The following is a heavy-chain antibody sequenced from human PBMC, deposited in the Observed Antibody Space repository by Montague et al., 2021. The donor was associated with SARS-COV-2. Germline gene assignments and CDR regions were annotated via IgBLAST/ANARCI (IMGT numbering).Heavy chain of an antibody. CDR1: GASVSRYY. D-gene: IGHD3-16*01. V-gene: IGHV4-59*08. Sequence: SETLSLTCTVAGASVSRYYWNWIRQPPGKGLEWIGNIYYCGSANYNPSLKSRLSISLDTSKNQLSLTLTSVTAADTAVYYCARHSGMVGEPFDSWGQGALVPVSS. CDR2: IYYCGSA. CDR3: ARHSGMVGEPFDS. J-gene: IGHJ4*02.